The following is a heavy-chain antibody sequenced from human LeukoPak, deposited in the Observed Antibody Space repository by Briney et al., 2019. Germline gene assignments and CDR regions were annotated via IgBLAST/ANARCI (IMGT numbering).Heavy chain of an antibody. CDR2: ISYDANTK. D-gene: IGHD5-24*01. J-gene: IGHJ4*02. Sequence: PGGSLRLSCAASGFTFSSYSMNWVRQAPGKGLEWVAVISYDANTKYADSVKGRFTISRDNAKSTLFLQMSSLRAEDTAVYYCARDFKTEDGYNTYYFDYWGQGTLVTVSS. CDR1: GFTFSSYS. CDR3: ARDFKTEDGYNTYYFDY. V-gene: IGHV3-30-3*01.